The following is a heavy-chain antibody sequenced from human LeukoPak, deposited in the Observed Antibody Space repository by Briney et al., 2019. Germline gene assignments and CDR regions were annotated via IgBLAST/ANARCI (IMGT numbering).Heavy chain of an antibody. CDR2: INPSGGST. D-gene: IGHD1-1*01. Sequence: GASVRVSSKASGYTFTSYYMHWVRQAPGQGLERMGVINPSGGSTSYTQKFQGRVTMTRDMSTSTVYMELSSLRSEDTAVYYCARDSSATGTLLDYWGQGTLVTVSS. CDR3: ARDSSATGTLLDY. J-gene: IGHJ4*02. V-gene: IGHV1-46*01. CDR1: GYTFTSYY.